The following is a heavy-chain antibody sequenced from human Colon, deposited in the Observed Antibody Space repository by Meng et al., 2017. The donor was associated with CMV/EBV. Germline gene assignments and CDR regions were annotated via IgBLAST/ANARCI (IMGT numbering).Heavy chain of an antibody. CDR2: IYSDRTT. CDR1: GCTVSTNY. CDR3: ARGYSYGYAECFDY. J-gene: IGHJ4*02. V-gene: IGHV3-66*02. Sequence: SGCTVSTNYMNWVRQSPGKELGWVSVIYSDRTTYNADSVQGRYTISRDDPENTVYLEISDLRIEDTAVYYGARGYSYGYAECFDYWGQGVLVTVSS. D-gene: IGHD5-18*01.